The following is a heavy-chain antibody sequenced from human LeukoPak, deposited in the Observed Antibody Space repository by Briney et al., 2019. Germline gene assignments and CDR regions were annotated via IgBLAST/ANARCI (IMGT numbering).Heavy chain of an antibody. CDR3: AKEGHYYDSSGFDY. V-gene: IGHV3-48*03. CDR1: GFTFSSYE. CDR2: ISSSGSTI. D-gene: IGHD3-22*01. J-gene: IGHJ4*02. Sequence: GGSLRLSCAASGFTFSSYEMNWVRQAPGKGLEWVSYISSSGSTIYYADSVKGRFTISRDNAKNSLYLQMNSLRAEDTAVYYCAKEGHYYDSSGFDYWGQGTLVTVSS.